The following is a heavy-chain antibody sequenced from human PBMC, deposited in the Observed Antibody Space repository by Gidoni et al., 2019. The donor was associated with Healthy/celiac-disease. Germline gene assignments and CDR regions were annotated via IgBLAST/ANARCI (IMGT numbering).Heavy chain of an antibody. CDR2: ISSSSSYI. Sequence: EVQLVESGGGLVKPGGSLRLSCAASGFTFSSYSMKWVRQAPGKGLEWVSSISSSSSYIYYADSVKGRFTISRDNAKNSLYLQMNSLRAEDTAVYYCARDLKATAWQINYFDYWGQGTLVTVSS. CDR1: GFTFSSYS. D-gene: IGHD3-9*01. CDR3: ARDLKATAWQINYFDY. J-gene: IGHJ4*02. V-gene: IGHV3-21*01.